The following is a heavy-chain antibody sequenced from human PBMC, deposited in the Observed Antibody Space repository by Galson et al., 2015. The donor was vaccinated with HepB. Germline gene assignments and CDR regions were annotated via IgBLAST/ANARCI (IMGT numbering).Heavy chain of an antibody. CDR3: AWRAAYGSGNPFDP. CDR1: GGTFSSHT. CDR2: IIPILGIA. Sequence: SVKVSCKASGGTFSSHTISWVRQAPGQGLERMGRIIPILGIANYAQKFQGRVTITADKSTSTAYMELSSLRSEDTAVYYCAWRAAYGSGNPFDPWGQGTLVTVSS. D-gene: IGHD3-10*01. V-gene: IGHV1-69*02. J-gene: IGHJ5*02.